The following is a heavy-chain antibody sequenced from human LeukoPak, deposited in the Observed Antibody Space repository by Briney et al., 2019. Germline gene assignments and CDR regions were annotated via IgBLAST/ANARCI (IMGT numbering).Heavy chain of an antibody. D-gene: IGHD3-22*01. J-gene: IGHJ4*02. CDR1: GFTFSSYS. CDR3: ARTEYHWRDSSGYYYDY. Sequence: GGSLRLSCAASGFTFSSYSMNWARQAPGKGLEWVSSISSSSSYIYYADSVKGRFTISRDNAKNSLYLQMNSLRAEDTAVYYCARTEYHWRDSSGYYYDYWGQGTLVTVSS. CDR2: ISSSSSYI. V-gene: IGHV3-21*01.